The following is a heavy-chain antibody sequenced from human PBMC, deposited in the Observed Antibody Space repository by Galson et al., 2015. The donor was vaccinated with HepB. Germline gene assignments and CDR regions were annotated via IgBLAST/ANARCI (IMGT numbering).Heavy chain of an antibody. CDR3: ARASIAARLGYYYYYMDV. CDR1: GGTFSSYA. Sequence: SVKVSCKASGGTFSSYAISWVRQAPGQGLEWMGGIIPIFGTANYAQKFQGRVTITADESTSTAYMELSSLRSEDTAVYYCARASIAARLGYYYYYMDVWGKGTTVTVSS. V-gene: IGHV1-69*13. J-gene: IGHJ6*03. D-gene: IGHD6-6*01. CDR2: IIPIFGTA.